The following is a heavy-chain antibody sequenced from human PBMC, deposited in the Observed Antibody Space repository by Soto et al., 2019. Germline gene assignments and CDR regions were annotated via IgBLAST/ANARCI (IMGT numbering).Heavy chain of an antibody. Sequence: QVQLVQSGAEVKKPGASVKVSCKASGYTFTSYGISWVRQAPGQGLEWMGWISAYNGNTNYAQKLQGRVTMTTDTSTSTAYMELRSLRSDDTAVYYCAREGQNLGYCSSTSCLAEYFQHWGQGTLVTVSS. CDR2: ISAYNGNT. CDR1: GYTFTSYG. CDR3: AREGQNLGYCSSTSCLAEYFQH. J-gene: IGHJ1*01. D-gene: IGHD2-2*01. V-gene: IGHV1-18*01.